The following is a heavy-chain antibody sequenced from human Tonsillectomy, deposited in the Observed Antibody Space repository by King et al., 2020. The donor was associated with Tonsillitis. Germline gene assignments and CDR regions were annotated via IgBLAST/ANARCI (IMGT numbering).Heavy chain of an antibody. CDR1: GFTFSSYG. Sequence: VQLVESGGGVVQPGRSLRLPCAASGFTFSSYGMHWVRQAPGKGLEWVAVISYDGSNKYYADSVKGRFTISRDNSKNTLYLQMNSLRAEDTAVYYCAKDNEGEDSYGHFDYWGQGTLVTVSS. J-gene: IGHJ4*02. CDR3: AKDNEGEDSYGHFDY. D-gene: IGHD5-18*01. V-gene: IGHV3-30*18. CDR2: ISYDGSNK.